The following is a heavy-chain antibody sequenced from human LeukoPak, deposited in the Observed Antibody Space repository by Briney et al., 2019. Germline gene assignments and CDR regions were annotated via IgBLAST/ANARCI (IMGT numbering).Heavy chain of an antibody. V-gene: IGHV3-23*01. CDR1: GFTFSSYA. CDR3: AKGPVGAAASHYHYYMDV. Sequence: GGSLRLSCAASGFTFSSYAMSWVRQAPGKGLEWVSAISGSGGSTYYADSVKGRFTISRDNSKNTLYLQMNSLRAEDTAVYYCAKGPVGAAASHYHYYMDVWGKGTTVTVSS. J-gene: IGHJ6*03. CDR2: ISGSGGST. D-gene: IGHD6-13*01.